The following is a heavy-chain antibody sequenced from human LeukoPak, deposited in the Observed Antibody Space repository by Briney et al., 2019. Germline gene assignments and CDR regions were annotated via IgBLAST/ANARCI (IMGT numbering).Heavy chain of an antibody. CDR3: ARASPGSGWYGEDYYFDY. V-gene: IGHV6-1*01. J-gene: IGHJ4*02. D-gene: IGHD6-19*01. CDR2: TYYRSKWYN. CDR1: GDRVSSNSAA. Sequence: SQTLSLTCAISGDRVSSNSAAWNWIRQSPSRGLKWLGRTYYRSKWYNDYAVSVKSRITINPDTSKNQFSLQLNSVTPEDTAVYYCARASPGSGWYGEDYYFDYWGQGTLVTVSS.